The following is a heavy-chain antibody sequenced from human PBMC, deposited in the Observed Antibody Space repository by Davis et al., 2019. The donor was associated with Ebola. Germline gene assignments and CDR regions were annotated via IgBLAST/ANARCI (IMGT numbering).Heavy chain of an antibody. CDR3: AKTLRAGRYYFDY. CDR1: GYDFTAHW. V-gene: IGHV5-51*01. CDR2: VYPKDSDS. Sequence: KVSCKASGYDFTAHWIAWVRQMPGKGLEWVGNVYPKDSDSRYGLSFEGQVTLSVDTSISTAYLQFESLKGSDTAMYYCAKTLRAGRYYFDYWGQGTLVTVSS. J-gene: IGHJ4*02. D-gene: IGHD1-14*01.